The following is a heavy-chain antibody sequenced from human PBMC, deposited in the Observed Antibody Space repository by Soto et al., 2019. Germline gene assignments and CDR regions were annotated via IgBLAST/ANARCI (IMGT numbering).Heavy chain of an antibody. D-gene: IGHD3-16*01. J-gene: IGHJ6*03. Sequence: ASVKVSCKASGYTFTSYYMHWVRQATGQGLEWMGWMNPNSGNTGYAQKFQGRVTMTRNTSISTAYMELSSLRSEDTAVYYCARWGLYYYYMDVWGKGTTVTVSS. V-gene: IGHV1-8*02. CDR2: MNPNSGNT. CDR1: GYTFTSYY. CDR3: ARWGLYYYYMDV.